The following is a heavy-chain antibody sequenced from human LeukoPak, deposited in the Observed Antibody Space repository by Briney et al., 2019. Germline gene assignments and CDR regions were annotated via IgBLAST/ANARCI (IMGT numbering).Heavy chain of an antibody. V-gene: IGHV5-51*01. Sequence: GESLKISCKGSGYSFTSYWIGWVRQMPGKGLEWMGIIYPGDSDTRYSPSFQGQVTISADKSISTAYLQWSSLKASDTAMYYCARLNGRWLQFFMYAPYWGQGTLVTVSS. CDR2: IYPGDSDT. CDR3: ARLNGRWLQFFMYAPY. D-gene: IGHD5-24*01. J-gene: IGHJ4*02. CDR1: GYSFTSYW.